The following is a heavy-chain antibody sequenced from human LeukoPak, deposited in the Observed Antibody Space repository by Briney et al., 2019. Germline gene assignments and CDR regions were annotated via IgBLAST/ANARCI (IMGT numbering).Heavy chain of an antibody. CDR3: ASQRDPDIFGVVIPPRNPYYYYMDV. J-gene: IGHJ6*03. D-gene: IGHD3-3*01. V-gene: IGHV4-59*08. CDR2: IYYSGST. Sequence: SETLSLTCTVSGGSISSYYWSWIRQPPGKGLEWIGYIYYSGSTNYNPSLKSRVTISVDTSKNQFSLKLSSVTAADTAVYYCASQRDPDIFGVVIPPRNPYYYYMDVWGKGTTVTVSS. CDR1: GGSISSYY.